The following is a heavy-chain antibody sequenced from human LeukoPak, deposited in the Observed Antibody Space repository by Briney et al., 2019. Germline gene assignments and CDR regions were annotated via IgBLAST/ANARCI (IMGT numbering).Heavy chain of an antibody. Sequence: ASVKVSCKASGYTFTSYGISWVRQAPGQGLEWMGWISAYNGNTNYAQKLQGRVTITTDTSTSTAYMEMRRLRSDDTAVYYCARGRRYSSGWSALGDYYYYMDVWGKGTTVTVSS. CDR1: GYTFTSYG. CDR2: ISAYNGNT. V-gene: IGHV1-18*01. D-gene: IGHD6-19*01. CDR3: ARGRRYSSGWSALGDYYYYMDV. J-gene: IGHJ6*03.